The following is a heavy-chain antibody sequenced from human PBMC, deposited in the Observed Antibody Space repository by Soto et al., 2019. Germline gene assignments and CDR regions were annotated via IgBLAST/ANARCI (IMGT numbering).Heavy chain of an antibody. V-gene: IGHV4-34*01. J-gene: IGHJ3*02. CDR3: ARGFGYDYGSGSYSPLAFDI. Sequence: SETLSLTCAVYGGSFSGYYCSWIRQPPGKGLEWIGEINHSGSTNYNPSLKSRVTISVDTSKNQFSLKLSSVTAADTAVYYCARGFGYDYGSGSYSPLAFDIWGQGTMVTVSS. D-gene: IGHD3-10*01. CDR2: INHSGST. CDR1: GGSFSGYY.